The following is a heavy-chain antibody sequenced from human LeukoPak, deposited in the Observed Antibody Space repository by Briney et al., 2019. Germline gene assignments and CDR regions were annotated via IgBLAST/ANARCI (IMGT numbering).Heavy chain of an antibody. J-gene: IGHJ4*02. D-gene: IGHD3-22*01. CDR1: GFTFDDYA. Sequence: PGGSLRLSCAASGFTFDDYAMHWVRQAPGKGLEWVSGISWNSGSIGYADSVKGRFTISRDNAKNSLYLQMNSLRAEDTALYYCAKGGYYYDSSGYLHYWGQGTLVTVSS. CDR3: AKGGYYYDSSGYLHY. CDR2: ISWNSGSI. V-gene: IGHV3-9*01.